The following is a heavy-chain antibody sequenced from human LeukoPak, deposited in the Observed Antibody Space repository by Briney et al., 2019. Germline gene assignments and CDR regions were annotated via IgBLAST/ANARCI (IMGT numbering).Heavy chain of an antibody. CDR2: ISGSGDST. Sequence: GGSLRLSCAASGFTFSTYAMSWVRQAPGKGLEWVSGISGSGDSTNYADSVKGRFTISRDSSKNTQYLQMNSLGAEDTAVYYCARGSYNPFDYWGQGTLVTVSS. V-gene: IGHV3-23*01. CDR3: ARGSYNPFDY. J-gene: IGHJ4*02. D-gene: IGHD3-16*01. CDR1: GFTFSTYA.